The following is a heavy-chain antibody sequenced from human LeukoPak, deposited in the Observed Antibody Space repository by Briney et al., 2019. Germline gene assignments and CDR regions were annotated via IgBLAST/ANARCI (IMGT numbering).Heavy chain of an antibody. CDR3: AKDSEEGYCSSTSCSLGAFDI. D-gene: IGHD2-2*01. J-gene: IGHJ3*02. Sequence: GRSLRLSCAASGFTFDDYAMHWVRQAPGKGLEWVSGISWNSGSISYADSVKGRLTISRDNAKNSLYLQMNSLRAEDTALYYCAKDSEEGYCSSTSCSLGAFDIWGQGTMVTVSS. CDR2: ISWNSGSI. CDR1: GFTFDDYA. V-gene: IGHV3-9*01.